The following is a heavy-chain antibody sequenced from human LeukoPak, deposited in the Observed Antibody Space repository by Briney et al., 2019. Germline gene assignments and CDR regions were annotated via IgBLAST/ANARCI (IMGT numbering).Heavy chain of an antibody. Sequence: GESLKISCKGSGYSFTSYWIGWVRQMPGKGLEWMGIIYPGDSDTRYSPSFQGQVTISADKSISTAYLQWSSLKASDTAMYYCASSTDLWFGELFPAEYFQHWGQGTLVTVSS. CDR2: IYPGDSDT. J-gene: IGHJ1*01. V-gene: IGHV5-51*01. D-gene: IGHD3-10*01. CDR3: ASSTDLWFGELFPAEYFQH. CDR1: GYSFTSYW.